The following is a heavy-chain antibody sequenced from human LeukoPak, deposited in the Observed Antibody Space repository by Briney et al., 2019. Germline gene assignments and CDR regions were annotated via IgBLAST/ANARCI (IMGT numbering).Heavy chain of an antibody. D-gene: IGHD2-15*01. V-gene: IGHV1-18*01. J-gene: IGHJ3*02. Sequence: AASVTVSCKASGGTFSSYAISWVRQAPGQGLEWMGWINAYNGNTNYAQKLQGRVTMTTDTSTSTAYMELRSLRSDDTAVYYCARDAGYCSGGSCYSGDAFDIWGQGTMVTDSS. CDR2: INAYNGNT. CDR1: GGTFSSYA. CDR3: ARDAGYCSGGSCYSGDAFDI.